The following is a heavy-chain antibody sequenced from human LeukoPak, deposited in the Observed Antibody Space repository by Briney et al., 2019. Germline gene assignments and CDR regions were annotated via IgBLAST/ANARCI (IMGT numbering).Heavy chain of an antibody. J-gene: IGHJ3*02. CDR3: ARQSGGTYSPIDI. CDR2: IYYSGST. V-gene: IGHV4-39*01. CDR1: GGSFSGYL. Sequence: SETLSLTCTVSGGSFSGYLWSWIRQPPGKGLEWIGSIYYSGSTYYNPSLKSRVTISVDTSKNQFSLKLSSVTAADTAVYYCARQSGGTYSPIDIWGQGTMVTVSS. D-gene: IGHD1-26*01.